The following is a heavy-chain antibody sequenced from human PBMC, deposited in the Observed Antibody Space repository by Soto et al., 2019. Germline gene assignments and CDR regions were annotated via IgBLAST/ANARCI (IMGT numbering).Heavy chain of an antibody. D-gene: IGHD6-19*01. J-gene: IGHJ5*02. V-gene: IGHV3-30*18. Sequence: QVQLVESGGGVVQPGRSLRLSCAASGFTFSSYGMHWVRQAPGKGLEWVAVISYDGSNKYYADSVKGRFTISRDNSKNTLYLQMNILRAEDTAVYYCAKAAGNSFNWFAPWGQGTLVTGPS. CDR3: AKAAGNSFNWFAP. CDR1: GFTFSSYG. CDR2: ISYDGSNK.